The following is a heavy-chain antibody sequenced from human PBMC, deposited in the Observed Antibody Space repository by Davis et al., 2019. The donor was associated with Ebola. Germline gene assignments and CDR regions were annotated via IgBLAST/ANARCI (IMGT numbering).Heavy chain of an antibody. CDR1: GFTFGDYD. CDR2: IGTTGDT. D-gene: IGHD3-16*01. J-gene: IGHJ6*02. V-gene: IGHV3-13*01. CDR3: ARGGNGMDV. Sequence: GESLKISCAASGFTFGDYDMHWVRQAAGKGLEWVSSIGTTGDTKYPGSVKGRFTISRENAKNSLYLQMNSLRAGDTAVYYCARGGNGMDVWGQGTTVTVSS.